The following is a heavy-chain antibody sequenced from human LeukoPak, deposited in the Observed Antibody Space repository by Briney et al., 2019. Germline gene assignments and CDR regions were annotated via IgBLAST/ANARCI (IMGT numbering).Heavy chain of an antibody. D-gene: IGHD3-9*01. CDR1: GYTFTSYA. J-gene: IGHJ4*02. V-gene: IGHV1-18*01. Sequence: ASVKVSCKASGYTFTSYAISWVRQAPGQGLGWMGWISDYSGHTKYAQKLQGRVTMTTDRFTNSAYMELRSLRSDDTAVYYCAKESDFDTREHPSSFDYWGQGTLVTVSS. CDR2: ISDYSGHT. CDR3: AKESDFDTREHPSSFDY.